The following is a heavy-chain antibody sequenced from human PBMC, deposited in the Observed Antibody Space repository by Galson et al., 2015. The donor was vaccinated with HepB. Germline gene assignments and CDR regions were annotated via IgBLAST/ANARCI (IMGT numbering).Heavy chain of an antibody. J-gene: IGHJ4*02. Sequence: SLRLSCAASGFTFSNDAMSWVRQAPGKGLEWVSVIGGSGIRTYYADSVKGRFTISRDKSKNTLYLQMNSLRAEDTAVYYCAKPQLPLGYFDYWGQGTLVTVSS. V-gene: IGHV3-23*01. D-gene: IGHD2-2*01. CDR3: AKPQLPLGYFDY. CDR1: GFTFSNDA. CDR2: IGGSGIRT.